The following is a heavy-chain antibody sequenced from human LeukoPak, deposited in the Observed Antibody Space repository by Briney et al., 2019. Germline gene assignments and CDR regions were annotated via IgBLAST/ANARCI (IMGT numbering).Heavy chain of an antibody. D-gene: IGHD3-22*01. CDR3: AGGSYDSSGYYR. V-gene: IGHV4-30-2*01. J-gene: IGHJ4*02. Sequence: SQTLSLTCAASGGSISSGGYSWSWIRQPPGKGLEWIGYIYHSGSTYYNPSLKSRVTISVDRSKNQFSLKLSSVTAADTAVYYCAGGSYDSSGYYRWGQGTLVTVSS. CDR1: GGSISSGGYS. CDR2: IYHSGST.